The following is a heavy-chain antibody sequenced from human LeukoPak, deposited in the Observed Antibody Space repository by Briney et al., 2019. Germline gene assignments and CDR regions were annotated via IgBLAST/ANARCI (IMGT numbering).Heavy chain of an antibody. CDR1: GYTFTSYY. J-gene: IGHJ4*02. CDR2: INPSGGST. V-gene: IGHV1-46*01. CDR3: TREAGTAMAPFDY. Sequence: ASVKVSCKASGYTFTSYYIHWVRQAPGQGLEWMGIINPSGGSTSYAQKFQGRVTMTRDTSTSTVYMELSSLRSEDTAVYYCTREAGTAMAPFDYWGQGTLVTVSS. D-gene: IGHD5-18*01.